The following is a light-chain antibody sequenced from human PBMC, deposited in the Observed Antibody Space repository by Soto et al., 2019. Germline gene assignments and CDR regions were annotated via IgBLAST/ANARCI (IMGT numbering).Light chain of an antibody. CDR3: QSYDNSLSVYV. V-gene: IGLV1-44*01. J-gene: IGLJ1*01. Sequence: QSVLTQPPSASGTPGQRVTISCSGSRSNVESNTVSWYQQLPGTAPKLLIYSNDQWPSGVPDRFSGSKSGTSASLAITGLQAEDEADYYCQSYDNSLSVYVFGTGTKLTVL. CDR1: RSNVESNT. CDR2: SND.